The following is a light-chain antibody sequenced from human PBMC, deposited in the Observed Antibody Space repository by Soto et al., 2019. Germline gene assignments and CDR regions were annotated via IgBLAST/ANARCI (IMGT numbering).Light chain of an antibody. V-gene: IGKV1-39*01. Sequence: DIQMTQSPSTLSGSVGDRVTITCRASQTISSWLAWYQQKPGKAPKLLIYAATTLQSGVPSRFSGSGSGTDFTLTISSLQPEDFATYYCQQSYSNPRTFGQGTKVDIK. CDR1: QTISSW. J-gene: IGKJ1*01. CDR3: QQSYSNPRT. CDR2: AAT.